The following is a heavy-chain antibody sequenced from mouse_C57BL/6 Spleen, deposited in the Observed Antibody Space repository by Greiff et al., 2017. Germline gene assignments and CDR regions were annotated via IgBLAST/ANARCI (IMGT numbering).Heavy chain of an antibody. CDR3: TPFAY. J-gene: IGHJ3*01. Sequence: EVKLMESGGGLVQPKGSLKLSCAASGFRFNTYAMNWVRQAPGKGLEWVARISSKSNNYATYYAESVKDRFTISRDDSESMLYLQMNNLKTEDTAMYYCTPFAYWGQGTLVTVSA. V-gene: IGHV10-1*01. CDR2: ISSKSNNYAT. CDR1: GFRFNTYA.